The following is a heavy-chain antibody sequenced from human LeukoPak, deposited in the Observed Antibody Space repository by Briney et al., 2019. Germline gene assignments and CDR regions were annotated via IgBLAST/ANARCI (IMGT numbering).Heavy chain of an antibody. CDR2: INNDGSTT. J-gene: IGHJ4*02. CDR1: GFSFRSYW. CDR3: ARRNYDDHGDPFDY. V-gene: IGHV3-74*01. D-gene: IGHD4-17*01. Sequence: GGSLRLSCAASGFSFRSYWMHWVRQVPGKGLVWVSRINNDGSTTSYADSVKGRFTISRDSSKSTLFLQMLNLRVDDTAIYYCARRNYDDHGDPFDYWGLGTLVTVSS.